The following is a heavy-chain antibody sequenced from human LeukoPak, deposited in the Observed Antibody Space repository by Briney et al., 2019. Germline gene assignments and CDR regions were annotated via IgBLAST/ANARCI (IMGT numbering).Heavy chain of an antibody. CDR2: IYPADSET. CDR3: ATPTTGCSSTSCYLLF. V-gene: IGHV5-51*01. D-gene: IGHD2-2*01. J-gene: IGHJ4*02. Sequence: GESLKISCKDSGSTFTSHWIGWVRQMPGKGLEWMGVIYPADSETTYSPSFQGQVTISADKSISTAYLQWSSLKASNIAMYYCATPTTGCSSTSCYLLFWGQGTLVTVSS. CDR1: GSTFTSHW.